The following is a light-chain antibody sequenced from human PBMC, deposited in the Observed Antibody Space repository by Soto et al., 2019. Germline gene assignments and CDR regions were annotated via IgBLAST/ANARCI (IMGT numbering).Light chain of an antibody. Sequence: DIQMTQSPSSLSASVGDRVTITCRASQSIGRLLACYQXKPGRAXXXXXXXXXXLXXGVXXRXSGIGSGTEFTLTISSLQPDDVATYYCQQYNTYLSFGQGTKVDIK. J-gene: IGKJ1*01. CDR2: XXX. CDR3: QQYNTYLS. V-gene: IGKV1-5*01. CDR1: QSIGRL.